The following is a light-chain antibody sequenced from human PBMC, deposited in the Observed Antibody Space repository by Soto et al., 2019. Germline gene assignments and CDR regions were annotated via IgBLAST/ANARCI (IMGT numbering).Light chain of an antibody. CDR1: QSISSW. J-gene: IGKJ2*01. V-gene: IGKV1-5*03. CDR3: QQYDRYST. Sequence: DIQVTQSPSTLSASVGDRVTITCRASQSISSWLAWYQQKPGKPPKLLIYKASTLKSGVPSRFSGSGSGTEFTLTISRLQPDDFASYYCQQYDRYSTFGQGTKLEIK. CDR2: KAS.